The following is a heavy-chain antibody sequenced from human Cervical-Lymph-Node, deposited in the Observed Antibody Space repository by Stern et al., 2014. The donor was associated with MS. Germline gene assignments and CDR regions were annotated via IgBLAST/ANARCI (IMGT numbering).Heavy chain of an antibody. D-gene: IGHD1-26*01. CDR1: GDTFTRHA. CDR2: IIPIFGTT. J-gene: IGHJ4*02. V-gene: IGHV1-69*01. CDR3: ARAGGSTVGYYVDY. Sequence: QVQLQESGAAVKKPGSSVKVSCQTSGDTFTRHAINWVRQAPGQGLEWMGGIIPIFGTTNHAQKFRDRVTITADASTNTVYMELNSLTSEDTAVYFCARAGGSTVGYYVDYWGQGTLVTVSS.